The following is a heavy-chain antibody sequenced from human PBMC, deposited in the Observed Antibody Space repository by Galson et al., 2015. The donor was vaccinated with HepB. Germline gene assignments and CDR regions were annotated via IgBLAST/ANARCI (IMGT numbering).Heavy chain of an antibody. V-gene: IGHV3-15*01. D-gene: IGHD2-15*01. J-gene: IGHJ4*02. CDR2: IKSKTDGGTT. CDR3: TTEEGYCSGGSCYSDPAG. CDR1: GFTFSNAW. Sequence: SLRLSCAASGFTFSNAWMSWVRQAPGKGLEWVGRIKSKTDGGTTDYAAPVKGRFTISRDDSKNTLYLQMNSLKTEDTAVYYCTTEEGYCSGGSCYSDPAGWGQGTLVTASS.